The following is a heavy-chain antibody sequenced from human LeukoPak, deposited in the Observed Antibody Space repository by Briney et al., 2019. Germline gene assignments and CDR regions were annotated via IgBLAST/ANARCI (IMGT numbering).Heavy chain of an antibody. D-gene: IGHD5-12*01. CDR2: IYYSGST. CDR3: ATEPLRGYSGYDSNYYYGVDV. V-gene: IGHV4-39*07. J-gene: IGHJ6*02. CDR1: GGSISSSSYY. Sequence: SETLSLTCTVSGGSISSSSYYWGWIRQPPGKGLEWIGSIYYSGSTYYNPSLKSRVTISVDTSKNQFSLKLSSVTAADTAVYYCATEPLRGYSGYDSNYYYGVDVWGQGTTVTVSS.